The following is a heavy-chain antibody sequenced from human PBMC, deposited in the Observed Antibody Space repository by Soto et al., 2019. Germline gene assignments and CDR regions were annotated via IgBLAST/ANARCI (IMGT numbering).Heavy chain of an antibody. CDR2: ISGSGGST. D-gene: IGHD3-10*01. CDR1: GFTFSSYA. J-gene: IGHJ6*02. CDR3: AKGGTAYGWGNYYYGMDV. V-gene: IGHV3-23*01. Sequence: GGSLRLSCAASGFTFSSYAMSWVRQAPGKGLEWVSAISGSGGSTYYADSVKGRFTISRDNSKNTLYLQMNSLRAEDTAVYYCAKGGTAYGWGNYYYGMDVWGQGTTVTVSS.